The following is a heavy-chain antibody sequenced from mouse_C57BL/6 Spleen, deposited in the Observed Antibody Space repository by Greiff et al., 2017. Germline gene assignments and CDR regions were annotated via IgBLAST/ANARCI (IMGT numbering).Heavy chain of an antibody. D-gene: IGHD2-2*01. J-gene: IGHJ4*01. CDR2: IDPSDSYT. CDR1: GYTFTSYW. V-gene: IGHV1-69*01. Sequence: QVQLQQSGAELVMPGASVKLSCKASGYTFTSYWMHWVKQRPGQGLEWIGEIDPSDSYTNYNQKFKGKSTLTVDKSSSTAYMQLSSLTSEDSAVYYCARGGYDGGYAMDYWGQGTSVTVSS. CDR3: ARGGYDGGYAMDY.